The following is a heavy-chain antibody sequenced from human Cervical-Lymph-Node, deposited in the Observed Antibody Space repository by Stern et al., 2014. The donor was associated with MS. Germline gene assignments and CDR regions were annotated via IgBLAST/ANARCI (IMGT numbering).Heavy chain of an antibody. Sequence: EVQLVESGPGLVQPGGSLSLSCAASGFTFSTYTMNWVRQAPGKGLEWVSAISGGGGSTYYVDSVKGRFTISRANSKNTLYLQMNSLRAEDTAVYYCAKFQRFLEMAIDYWGQGTLVTVSS. CDR1: GFTFSTYT. J-gene: IGHJ4*02. CDR2: ISGGGGST. D-gene: IGHD5-24*01. V-gene: IGHV3-23*04. CDR3: AKFQRFLEMAIDY.